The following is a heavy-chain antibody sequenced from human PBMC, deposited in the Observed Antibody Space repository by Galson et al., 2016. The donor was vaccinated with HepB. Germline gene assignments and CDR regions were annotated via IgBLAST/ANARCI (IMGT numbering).Heavy chain of an antibody. CDR1: GGSISTYY. CDR2: VYYSGST. J-gene: IGHJ4*02. V-gene: IGHV4-59*01. Sequence: ETLSLTCTVSGGSISTYYWSLIRQPPGKGLEWIGYVYYSGSTRYNPSLKSRVTISVDTSKNHFSLKLTSVTAADTAVYYCARDSSIWFRGAFDIWGQGTLVTVSS. CDR3: ARDSSIWFRGAFDI. D-gene: IGHD6-13*01.